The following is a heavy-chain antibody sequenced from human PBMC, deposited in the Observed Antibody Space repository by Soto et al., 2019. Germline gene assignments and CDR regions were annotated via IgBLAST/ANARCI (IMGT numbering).Heavy chain of an antibody. Sequence: PSETLSLTCAVSGGSISGSYYYWSWIRQPPGKGLGWIGEIDHSGSTNYNPSLKSRVTISVDTSKNQFSLKLSSVTAADTAVYYCARSSSWYGRDFDYWGQGTLVTVSS. CDR2: IDHSGST. V-gene: IGHV4-34*01. D-gene: IGHD6-13*01. CDR1: GGSISGSYYY. J-gene: IGHJ4*02. CDR3: ARSSSWYGRDFDY.